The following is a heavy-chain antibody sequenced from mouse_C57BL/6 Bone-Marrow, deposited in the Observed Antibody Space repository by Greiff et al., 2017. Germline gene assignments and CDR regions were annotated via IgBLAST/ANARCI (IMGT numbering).Heavy chain of an antibody. J-gene: IGHJ4*01. CDR2: ISSGSSTI. V-gene: IGHV5-17*01. CDR1: GFTFSDYG. Sequence: EVQLVESGGGLVKPGGSLKLSCAASGFTFSDYGMHWVRQAPEKGLEWVAYISSGSSTIYYADTVKGRFTISRDNAKNTLFLQMTSLRSEDTAMYYCARANWGGAMDYWGQGTSVTVSS. CDR3: ARANWGGAMDY. D-gene: IGHD4-1*01.